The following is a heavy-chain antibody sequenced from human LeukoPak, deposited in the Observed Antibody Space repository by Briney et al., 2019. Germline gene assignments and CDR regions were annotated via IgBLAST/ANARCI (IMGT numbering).Heavy chain of an antibody. Sequence: GGSLRLSCAASGFTFSSYSMNWVRQAPGKGLEWVSSISSSSSYIYYADSVKGRFTISRDNAKNSLYLQMNSLRAEDTAVYYCARDLYDSSGYYGFDYWGQGTLVTVSS. CDR3: ARDLYDSSGYYGFDY. CDR1: GFTFSSYS. J-gene: IGHJ4*02. D-gene: IGHD3-22*01. CDR2: ISSSSSYI. V-gene: IGHV3-21*01.